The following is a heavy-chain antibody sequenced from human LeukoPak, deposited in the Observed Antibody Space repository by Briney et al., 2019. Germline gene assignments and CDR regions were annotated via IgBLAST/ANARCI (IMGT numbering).Heavy chain of an antibody. CDR2: IYSGGST. CDR1: GFTVSSNY. CDR3: AKGSDYYGSGSYFNSNWFDP. Sequence: GGSLRLSCAASGFTVSSNYMSWVRQAPGKGLEWVSVIYSGGSTYYADSVKGRFTISRDNSKNTLYLQMSSLRAEDTAVYFCAKGSDYYGSGSYFNSNWFDPWGQGTLVTVSS. J-gene: IGHJ5*02. D-gene: IGHD3-10*01. V-gene: IGHV3-53*01.